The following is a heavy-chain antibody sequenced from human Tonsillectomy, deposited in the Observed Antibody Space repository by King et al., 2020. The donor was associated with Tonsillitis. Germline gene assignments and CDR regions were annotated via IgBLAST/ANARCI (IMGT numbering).Heavy chain of an antibody. CDR2: ISWNSGSI. CDR3: SKDPYYGSGSTPSFDY. D-gene: IGHD3-10*01. CDR1: GFTFDDYA. Sequence: VQLVESGGGLVQPGRSLRLSCAASGFTFDDYAMHWVRQAPGKGLEWVSGISWNSGSIGYADSVKGRFTIYRDNAKNSLYLQMNSLRAEDTALYYCSKDPYYGSGSTPSFDYWGQGTLVTVSS. J-gene: IGHJ4*02. V-gene: IGHV3-9*01.